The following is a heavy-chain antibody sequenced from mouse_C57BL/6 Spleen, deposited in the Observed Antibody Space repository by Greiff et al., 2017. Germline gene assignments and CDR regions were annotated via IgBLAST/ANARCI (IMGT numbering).Heavy chain of an antibody. Sequence: QVQLQQSGAELVKPGASVKLSCKASGYTFTSYWMHWVKQRPGRGLGWIGRIDPNSGVTKYHEKFKSKATLTVDKPSSTAYMQLSSLTSEDSAVYYCARDYGSSLYWYFDVWGTGTTVTVSS. D-gene: IGHD1-1*01. CDR2: IDPNSGVT. V-gene: IGHV1-72*01. CDR3: ARDYGSSLYWYFDV. CDR1: GYTFTSYW. J-gene: IGHJ1*03.